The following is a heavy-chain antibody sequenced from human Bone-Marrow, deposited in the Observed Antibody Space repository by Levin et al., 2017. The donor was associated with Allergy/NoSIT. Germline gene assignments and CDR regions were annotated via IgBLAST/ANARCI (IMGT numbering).Heavy chain of an antibody. V-gene: IGHV3-43D*04. D-gene: IGHD3-9*01. J-gene: IGHJ4*02. CDR3: AKGHFDEKYIFDF. CDR1: GFNSGFTFDDYA. Sequence: GGSLRLSCAASGFNSGFTFDDYAMHWVRQAPGKGLEWVSFISWNSGTTLYADSVKGRFTISRDNNEDSLYLQMNSPRPDDTAFYYCAKGHFDEKYIFDFWGQGTLVTVSS. CDR2: ISWNSGTT.